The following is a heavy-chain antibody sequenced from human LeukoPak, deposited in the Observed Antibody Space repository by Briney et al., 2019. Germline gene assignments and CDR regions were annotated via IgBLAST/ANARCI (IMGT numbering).Heavy chain of an antibody. D-gene: IGHD3-10*01. J-gene: IGHJ5*01. Sequence: PGGSLRLSCAASGFTVSSNYMSWVRQAPGKGLEWVSIIYSGGSTYYADSVKGRFTISRDNSKNTLYLQMNNLRAEDTAVYYCAKGSGFGPSNWFDSWGQGTLVTVSS. CDR2: IYSGGST. V-gene: IGHV3-53*01. CDR1: GFTVSSNY. CDR3: AKGSGFGPSNWFDS.